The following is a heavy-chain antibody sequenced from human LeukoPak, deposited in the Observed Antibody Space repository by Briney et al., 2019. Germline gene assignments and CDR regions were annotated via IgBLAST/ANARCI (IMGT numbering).Heavy chain of an antibody. CDR3: ARRGPYYGGNSVMDY. Sequence: SETLSLTCTVSGGSISSYYWSWIRQPPGKGLEWIGEINHSGSTNYNPSLKSRVTISVDTSKNQFSLKLSSVTAADTAVYYCARRGPYYGGNSVMDYWGQGTLVTVSS. CDR2: INHSGST. CDR1: GGSISSYY. V-gene: IGHV4-34*01. J-gene: IGHJ4*02. D-gene: IGHD4-23*01.